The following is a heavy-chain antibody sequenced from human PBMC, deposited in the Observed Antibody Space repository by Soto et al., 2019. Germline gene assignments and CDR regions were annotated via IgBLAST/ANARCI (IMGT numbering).Heavy chain of an antibody. CDR1: GYTFTSYG. J-gene: IGHJ6*02. D-gene: IGHD3-10*01. V-gene: IGHV1-18*04. CDR2: ISAYNGNT. CDR3: ARDGGHYGSGCYYKGRYYYYGMDV. Sequence: ASEKVSCKASGYTFTSYGISWVRQAPGQGLEWMGWISAYNGNTNYAQKLQGRVTMTTDTSTSTAYMELRSLRSDDTAVYYCARDGGHYGSGCYYKGRYYYYGMDVWGQGTTVTVSS.